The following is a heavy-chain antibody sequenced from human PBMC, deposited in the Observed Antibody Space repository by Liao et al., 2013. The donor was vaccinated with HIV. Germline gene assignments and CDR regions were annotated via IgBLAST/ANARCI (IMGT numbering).Heavy chain of an antibody. J-gene: IGHJ5*01. V-gene: IGHV4-59*08. CDR2: INHSGST. D-gene: IGHD6-13*01. CDR1: DDSSTFYY. Sequence: QVQLQESGPGLVKPTETLSLTCTVSDDSSTFYYWNWIRQPPGKGLEWIGEINHSGSTNYNPSLKSLFTISVDTSKNHFSLKLTPVTAADTAVYYCARITVIAAADSWGQGTLVTVSS. CDR3: ARITVIAAADS.